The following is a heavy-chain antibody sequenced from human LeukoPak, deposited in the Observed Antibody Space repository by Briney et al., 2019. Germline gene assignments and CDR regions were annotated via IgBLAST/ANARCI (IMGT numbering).Heavy chain of an antibody. Sequence: PSETLSLTCAVYGGPFSGYYWSWIRQPPGKGLEWIGEINHSGSTNYNPSLKSRVTISVDTSKNQFSLKLSSVTAADTAVYYCARGPIARLYGTLDYWGQGTLVTVSS. CDR1: GGPFSGYY. CDR2: INHSGST. V-gene: IGHV4-34*01. CDR3: ARGPIARLYGTLDY. J-gene: IGHJ4*02. D-gene: IGHD1-14*01.